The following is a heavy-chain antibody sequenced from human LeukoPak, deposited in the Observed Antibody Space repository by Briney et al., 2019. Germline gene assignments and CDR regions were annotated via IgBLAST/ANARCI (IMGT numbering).Heavy chain of an antibody. D-gene: IGHD6-13*01. CDR2: TYYRSKWYN. Sequence: SQTLSLTCAISGDSVSSNSAAWNWIRQSPSRGLEWLVRTYYRSKWYNDYALSVKSRITVNPDTSKNQFSLQLNSVTPEDTAVYYCARGSNLYSSSWYFDYWGQGTLVTVSS. J-gene: IGHJ4*02. V-gene: IGHV6-1*01. CDR1: GDSVSSNSAA. CDR3: ARGSNLYSSSWYFDY.